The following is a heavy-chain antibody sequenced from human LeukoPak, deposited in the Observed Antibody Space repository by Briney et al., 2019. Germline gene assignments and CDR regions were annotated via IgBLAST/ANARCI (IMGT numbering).Heavy chain of an antibody. CDR2: ISGSGGST. V-gene: IGHV3-23*01. D-gene: IGHD2-2*01. CDR3: AKGGYCSSTSCSLYPFDY. Sequence: GGSLRLSCAASGFTFSSYAMSWVRRAPGKGLEWVSAISGSGGSTYYADSVKGRFTISRDNPKNTLYLQMNSLRAEDTAVYYCAKGGYCSSTSCSLYPFDYWGQGTLVTVSS. J-gene: IGHJ4*02. CDR1: GFTFSSYA.